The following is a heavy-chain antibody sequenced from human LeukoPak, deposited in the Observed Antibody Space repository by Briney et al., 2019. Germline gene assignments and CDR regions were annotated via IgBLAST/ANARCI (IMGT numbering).Heavy chain of an antibody. J-gene: IGHJ4*02. CDR2: FHYSGST. CDR1: GGSISSSSHY. Sequence: PSETLSLTCTVSGGSISSSSHYWDWIRQPPGKGLEWIGTFHYSGSTYYNPSLQSRVTISEDTSKSQFSLELNSVTAADTAVYYCARHYYDSSGRPFDYWGQGSLVTVSS. CDR3: ARHYYDSSGRPFDY. V-gene: IGHV4-39*01. D-gene: IGHD3-22*01.